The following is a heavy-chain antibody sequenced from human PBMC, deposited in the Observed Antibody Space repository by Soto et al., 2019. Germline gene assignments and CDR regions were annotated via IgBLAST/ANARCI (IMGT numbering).Heavy chain of an antibody. V-gene: IGHV4-30-2*01. J-gene: IGHJ5*02. D-gene: IGHD3-10*01. CDR1: GDSITSGGYS. Sequence: QLQLQESGSGLVKPSQTLSLTCAVSGDSITSGGYSWSWIRQAPGKGLEWIGYIYHSGSTYYNPSPRRRVTLSVDRSKNQFSLRLRSVTAADTAVYYCAIWTYNYFDPWGQGTLVTVSS. CDR2: IYHSGST. CDR3: AIWTYNYFDP.